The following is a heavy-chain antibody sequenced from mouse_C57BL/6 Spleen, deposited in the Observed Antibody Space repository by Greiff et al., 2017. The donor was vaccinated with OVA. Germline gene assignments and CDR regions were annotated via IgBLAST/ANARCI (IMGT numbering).Heavy chain of an antibody. CDR3: AREYGGCFDD. J-gene: IGHJ1*03. CDR1: GYAFTNYL. D-gene: IGHD5-2*01. V-gene: IGHV1-54*01. CDR2: INPGSGGT. Sequence: QVQLQQSGAELVRPGTSVKVSCKASGYAFTNYLIEWVKQRPGQGLEWIGVINPGSGGTNYNEKFKGKATLTADKSSSTAYMQLSSLASEDSADYCCAREYGGCFDDWGTGTTVTVSS.